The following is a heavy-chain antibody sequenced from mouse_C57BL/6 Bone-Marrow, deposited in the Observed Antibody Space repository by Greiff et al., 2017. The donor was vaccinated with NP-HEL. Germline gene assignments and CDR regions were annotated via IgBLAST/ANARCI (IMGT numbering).Heavy chain of an antibody. V-gene: IGHV1-55*01. D-gene: IGHD1-1*01. CDR1: GYTFTSYW. CDR3: AREVYYGSRVDFDY. CDR2: IYPGSGST. Sequence: QVQLQQPGAELVKPGASVKMSCKASGYTFTSYWITWVKQRPGQGLEWIGDIYPGSGSTNYNEKFKSKATLTVDTSSSTAYMQLSSLTSEDSAVYYWAREVYYGSRVDFDYWGQGTTLTVSS. J-gene: IGHJ2*01.